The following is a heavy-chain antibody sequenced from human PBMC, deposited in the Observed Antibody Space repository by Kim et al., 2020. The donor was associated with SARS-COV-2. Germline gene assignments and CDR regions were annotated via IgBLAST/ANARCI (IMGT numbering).Heavy chain of an antibody. D-gene: IGHD5-12*01. Sequence: GGSLRLSCAASGFTVSSNYMSWVRQAPGKGLEWVSVIYSGGSTYYADSVKGRFTISRENSKNTLYLQMNSLRAEDTAVYYCARDMGIVATSGPYYYYYGMDVWGQGTTVTVSS. CDR2: IYSGGST. J-gene: IGHJ6*02. CDR3: ARDMGIVATSGPYYYYYGMDV. V-gene: IGHV3-53*01. CDR1: GFTVSSNY.